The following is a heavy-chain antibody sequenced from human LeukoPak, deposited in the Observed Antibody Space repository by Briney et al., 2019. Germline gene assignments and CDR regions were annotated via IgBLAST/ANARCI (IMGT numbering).Heavy chain of an antibody. CDR3: TTYRSGHY. CDR1: GFTFSDSD. J-gene: IGHJ4*02. V-gene: IGHV3-73*01. D-gene: IGHD6-19*01. CDR2: ITTKRSNYAT. Sequence: GGSLRLSCAASGFTFSDSDIHWVRQASGKGLEWVGRITTKRSNYATAYTASVKGKFTISRHDSENTAYLQMNSLKTEDTALYYCTTYRSGHYWGQGTLVTVSS.